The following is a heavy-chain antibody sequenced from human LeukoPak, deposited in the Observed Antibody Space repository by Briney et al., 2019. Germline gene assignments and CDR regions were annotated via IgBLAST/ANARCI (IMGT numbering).Heavy chain of an antibody. D-gene: IGHD3-3*01. CDR2: ISAYSGNT. V-gene: IGHV1-18*01. Sequence: ASVKVSRKASGYTFTSYGISWVRQAPGQGLEWMGWISAYSGNTNYAQKLQGRVTMTTDTSTSTAYMELRSLRSDDTAVYYCARDLQRITIFGVVIILGAFDIWGQGTMVTVSS. J-gene: IGHJ3*02. CDR3: ARDLQRITIFGVVIILGAFDI. CDR1: GYTFTSYG.